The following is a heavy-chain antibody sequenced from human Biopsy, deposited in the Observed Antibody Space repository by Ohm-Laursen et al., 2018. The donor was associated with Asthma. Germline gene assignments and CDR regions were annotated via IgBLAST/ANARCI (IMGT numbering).Heavy chain of an antibody. CDR1: GLTFMTYG. CDR2: VGSDESYT. V-gene: IGHV3-33*01. Sequence: SLRLSCSASGLTFMTYGMHWVRQVPGKGLEWVATVGSDESYTDHADSVKGRFTISRDNSKNTLSLQMNSLRAEDTAVYYCARAYGGNFFSGAFDIWGQGTMVTVSS. J-gene: IGHJ3*02. CDR3: ARAYGGNFFSGAFDI. D-gene: IGHD4-23*01.